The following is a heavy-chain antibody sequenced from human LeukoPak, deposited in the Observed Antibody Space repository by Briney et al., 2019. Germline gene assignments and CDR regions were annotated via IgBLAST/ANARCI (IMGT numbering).Heavy chain of an antibody. CDR3: ARQYDNSGSYYFDY. Sequence: SETLSLTCTVSGGSISSGGYYWSWIRQHPGKGLEWIGYIYYSGSTYYNPSLKSRVTISVDTSKNQLSLNLSSVTAADTAVYYCARQYDNSGSYYFDYLGQGTLVTVSS. CDR2: IYYSGST. D-gene: IGHD3-22*01. J-gene: IGHJ4*02. CDR1: GGSISSGGYY. V-gene: IGHV4-39*01.